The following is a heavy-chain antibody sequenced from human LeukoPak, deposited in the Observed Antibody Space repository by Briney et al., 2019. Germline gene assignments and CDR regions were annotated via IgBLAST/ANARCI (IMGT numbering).Heavy chain of an antibody. Sequence: SETLSLTCTVSGRSISRGGYYWSWIPQHPGKGVEYIGYIYYSGSIYYNPSLKSRVTISLDPSKNEFSLKLSSVTAADTTVYYWARDRGYSYGGDAFDIWGQGTMVTVSS. CDR3: ARDRGYSYGGDAFDI. V-gene: IGHV4-31*03. J-gene: IGHJ3*02. D-gene: IGHD5-18*01. CDR1: GRSISRGGYY. CDR2: IYYSGSI.